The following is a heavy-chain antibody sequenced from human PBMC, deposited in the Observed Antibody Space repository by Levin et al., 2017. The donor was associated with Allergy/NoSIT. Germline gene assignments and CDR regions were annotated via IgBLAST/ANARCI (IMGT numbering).Heavy chain of an antibody. CDR3: ARANRNWDYVEDGPNFDY. D-gene: IGHD1-7*01. J-gene: IGHJ4*02. CDR1: GFTFGDYG. Sequence: QPGGSLRLSCAASGFTFGDYGMHWVRQAPGKGLQWVAVIWWNGNNKFYEDSVKGRFSISRDNSKNTLSLQMNSLRGEDTAVYYCARANRNWDYVEDGPNFDYWGRGTLVTVSS. V-gene: IGHV3-33*01. CDR2: IWWNGNNK.